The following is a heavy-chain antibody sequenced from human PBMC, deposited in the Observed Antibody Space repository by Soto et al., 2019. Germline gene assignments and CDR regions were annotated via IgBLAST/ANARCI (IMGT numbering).Heavy chain of an antibody. D-gene: IGHD3-16*01. CDR1: GFTFGDYY. CDR2: ISSSGTTA. J-gene: IGHJ4*02. CDR3: ARDRGPPSYGWLLTM. Sequence: QVQLVESGGGLVKPGGSLRLSCAVSGFTFGDYYMSWIRQTPGNGLEWLAYISSSGTTADYSDSVKGRFTISRDNAQNSLFWQRNSLRVQDTAVYYCARDRGPPSYGWLLTMWGQGTLVTVSS. V-gene: IGHV3-11*01.